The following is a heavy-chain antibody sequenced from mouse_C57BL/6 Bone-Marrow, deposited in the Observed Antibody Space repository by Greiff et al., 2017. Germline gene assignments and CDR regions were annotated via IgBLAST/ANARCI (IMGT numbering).Heavy chain of an antibody. CDR3: ARDRGLRYVGDYFDY. D-gene: IGHD1-1*01. CDR2: ISYDGSN. V-gene: IGHV3-6*01. Sequence: EVKLQESGPGLVKPSQSLSLTCSVTGYSITSGYYWNWIRQFPGNKLEWMGYISYDGSNNYNPSLKNRISITRDTSKNQFFLKLNSVTTEDTATYDCARDRGLRYVGDYFDYWGQGTTLTVSA. CDR1: GYSITSGYY. J-gene: IGHJ2*01.